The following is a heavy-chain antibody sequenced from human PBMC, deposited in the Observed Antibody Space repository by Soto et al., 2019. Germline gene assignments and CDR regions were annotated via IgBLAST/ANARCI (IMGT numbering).Heavy chain of an antibody. J-gene: IGHJ6*02. Sequence: SEALCLTWSVSGGSMTSYYWTWIRQPPGKGLEWIGDIYYSGRTNYNPSLKSRVTISIDTSNNQLSLKLNSVTAADAAVYYCARASTRGGNSASHFAMDVWGQGTTVTVS. CDR3: ARASTRGGNSASHFAMDV. D-gene: IGHD4-4*01. CDR1: GGSMTSYY. CDR2: IYYSGRT. V-gene: IGHV4-59*01.